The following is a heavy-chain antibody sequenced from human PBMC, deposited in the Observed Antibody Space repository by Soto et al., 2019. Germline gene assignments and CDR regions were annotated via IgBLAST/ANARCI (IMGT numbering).Heavy chain of an antibody. V-gene: IGHV4-31*03. J-gene: IGHJ5*02. CDR2: VYHRGTT. Sequence: QVQLQESGPGLVRPSQTLSLICTVSGDSISNDDYYWSWIRQHPGRGLEWIGFVYHRGTTHYNPSLKSRVTMSVAPSQNHCSLKLSSVTAADTAVYFCARAAGRPYNWFDPWGQGTVVTVSS. CDR1: GDSISNDDYY. CDR3: ARAAGRPYNWFDP. D-gene: IGHD6-13*01.